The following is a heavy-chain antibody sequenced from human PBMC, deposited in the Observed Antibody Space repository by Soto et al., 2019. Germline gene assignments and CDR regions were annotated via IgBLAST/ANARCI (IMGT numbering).Heavy chain of an antibody. Sequence: SETLSLTCTVSGGSVSSGSYYWSWIRQPPGKGLEWIGYIYYSGSTNYNPSLKSRVTISVDTSKNQFSLKLSSVTAADTAVYYCARATRTTPVDYWGQGTLVTVSS. CDR1: GGSVSSGSYY. V-gene: IGHV4-61*01. CDR2: IYYSGST. D-gene: IGHD1-26*01. J-gene: IGHJ4*02. CDR3: ARATRTTPVDY.